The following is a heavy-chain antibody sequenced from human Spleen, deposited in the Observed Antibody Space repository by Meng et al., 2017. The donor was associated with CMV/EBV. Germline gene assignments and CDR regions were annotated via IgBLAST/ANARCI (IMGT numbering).Heavy chain of an antibody. V-gene: IGHV3-20*03. CDR1: GFTFDDYG. Sequence: ASGFTFDDYGMSWVSQAPGKGLERVSGINWNGGSTGYADSVKGRFTISRDNAKNSLYLQMNSLRAEDTALYYCARDDGYSYGLSESYWGQGTLVTVSS. CDR2: INWNGGST. CDR3: ARDDGYSYGLSESY. D-gene: IGHD5-18*01. J-gene: IGHJ4*02.